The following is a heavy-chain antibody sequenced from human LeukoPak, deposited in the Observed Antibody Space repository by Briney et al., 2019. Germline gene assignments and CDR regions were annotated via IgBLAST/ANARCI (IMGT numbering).Heavy chain of an antibody. CDR2: ISSSGSSI. Sequence: PGGSPRHSPAPPGFTSRDSNTSWIRHTPEKRLERGSYISSSGSSIYYADSVKGQFTISRDNAKNSLYLQMNSLRAEGTAVYYCARGGYSSSWANAFDIWGQGTMVTVSS. J-gene: IGHJ3*02. CDR3: ARGGYSSSWANAFDI. D-gene: IGHD6-13*01. V-gene: IGHV3-11*01. CDR1: GFTSRDSN.